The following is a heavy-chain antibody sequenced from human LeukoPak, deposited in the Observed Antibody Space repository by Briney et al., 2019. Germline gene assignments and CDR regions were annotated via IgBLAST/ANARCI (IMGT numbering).Heavy chain of an antibody. V-gene: IGHV3-49*04. CDR2: IRSKTYGGTS. CDR1: GFTLSSYA. CDR3: GRANRYCGAGNCYYYFDY. J-gene: IGHJ4*02. D-gene: IGHD2-15*01. Sequence: PGGSLRLSCAASGFTLSSYAMSWVRQAPGKGLEWVGLIRSKTYGGTSEYAASVKGRFTISRDDSRSIAYLRMDSLETEDTAVYYCGRANRYCGAGNCYYYFDYWGQGALVTVSS.